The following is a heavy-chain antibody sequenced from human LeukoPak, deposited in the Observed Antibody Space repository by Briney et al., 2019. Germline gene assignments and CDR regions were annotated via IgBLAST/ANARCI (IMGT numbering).Heavy chain of an antibody. Sequence: PGRSLRLSCAASGFTFSSYAMHWVRQAPGKGLEWVAVISYDGSNKYYADSVKGRFTISRDNSKNTLYLQMNSLRAEDTAVYYCARKRGYGDYLGAFDIWGQGTMVTVSS. CDR1: GFTFSSYA. V-gene: IGHV3-30-3*01. D-gene: IGHD4-17*01. CDR2: ISYDGSNK. CDR3: ARKRGYGDYLGAFDI. J-gene: IGHJ3*02.